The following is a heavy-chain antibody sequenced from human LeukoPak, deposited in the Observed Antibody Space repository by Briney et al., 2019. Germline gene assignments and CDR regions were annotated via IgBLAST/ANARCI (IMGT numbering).Heavy chain of an antibody. J-gene: IGHJ4*02. CDR2: TTGSGSST. V-gene: IGHV3-23*01. Sequence: GGSLRLSCAASGFTFSSYAMTWVRQAPGKGLEWVSATTGSGSSTHYADSVKGRFTISRDNSGNTLYLQMNSLRVEDTAVYFCAKCRGAGTYFKNPLGFWGQGTLVTVSS. D-gene: IGHD3-10*01. CDR3: AKCRGAGTYFKNPLGF. CDR1: GFTFSSYA.